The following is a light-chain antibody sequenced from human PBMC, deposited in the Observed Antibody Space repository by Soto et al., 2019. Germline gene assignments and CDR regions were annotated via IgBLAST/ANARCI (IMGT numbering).Light chain of an antibody. J-gene: IGLJ3*02. CDR1: SGHSSYI. V-gene: IGLV4-60*02. CDR2: LEGSGSY. Sequence: QPVLTQSSSASASLGSSVKLTCTLDSGHSSYIIAWHQQQPGKAPRYLMKLEGSGSYNKGSGVPDRFSGSSSGADRYLTISTLQFEDEADYYCETWDSSTGVFGEGTKLTVL. CDR3: ETWDSSTGV.